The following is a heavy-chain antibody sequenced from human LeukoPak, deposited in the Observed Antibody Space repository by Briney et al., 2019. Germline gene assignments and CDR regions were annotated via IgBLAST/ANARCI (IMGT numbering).Heavy chain of an antibody. CDR1: GGSISSYY. V-gene: IGHV4-59*01. J-gene: IGHJ6*02. CDR2: IYYSGST. Sequence: PSETLSLTCTVSGGSISSYYWSWIRQPPGKGLEWIGDIYYSGSTNYNPSLKSRVTISVDTSKNQFSLKLSSVTAADTAVYYCARAYGGRYYYGMDVWGQGTTVTVSS. D-gene: IGHD3-16*01. CDR3: ARAYGGRYYYGMDV.